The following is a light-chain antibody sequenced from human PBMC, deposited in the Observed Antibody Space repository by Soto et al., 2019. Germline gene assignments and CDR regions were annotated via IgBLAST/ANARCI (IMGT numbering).Light chain of an antibody. V-gene: IGKV3-20*01. CDR1: QSVRSSH. Sequence: EIVLTQSPGTLSLSPGDRATLSCRASQSVRSSHLAWYQQMPGQAPRLLIYGASSRATGIPDRFSGSGSGTHFTLTISRLEPEDFAGYYCQQYSSSPLTFGGGTKVEIK. J-gene: IGKJ4*01. CDR2: GAS. CDR3: QQYSSSPLT.